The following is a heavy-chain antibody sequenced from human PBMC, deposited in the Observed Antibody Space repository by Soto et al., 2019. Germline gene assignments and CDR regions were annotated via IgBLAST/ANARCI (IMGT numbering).Heavy chain of an antibody. Sequence: SETLSLTCAVSGYSISSGYSWGWLRQPPGKGLEWLGSIYHGGSTLYNPSLNSRVTLSIDMTTNHVSLILNSVTAADTAVYYCARVGPWVPYYYDSSPYTFENWFDPWGQGTLVTVSS. D-gene: IGHD3-22*01. CDR2: IYHGGST. CDR1: GYSISSGYS. V-gene: IGHV4-38-2*01. J-gene: IGHJ5*02. CDR3: ARVGPWVPYYYDSSPYTFENWFDP.